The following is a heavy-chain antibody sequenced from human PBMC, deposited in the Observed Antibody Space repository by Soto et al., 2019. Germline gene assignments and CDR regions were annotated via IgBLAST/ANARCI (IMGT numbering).Heavy chain of an antibody. J-gene: IGHJ6*02. CDR3: TSGSGEHYYYYGMDV. CDR2: IRSKANSYAT. Sequence: AGGSLRLSCAASGFTFSGSAMHWVRQASGKGLEWVGRIRSKANSYATAYAASVKGRFTISRDDSKSTAYLQMNSLKTEDTAVYFCTSGSGEHYYYYGMDVWGQGTTVTVSS. D-gene: IGHD4-17*01. V-gene: IGHV3-73*01. CDR1: GFTFSGSA.